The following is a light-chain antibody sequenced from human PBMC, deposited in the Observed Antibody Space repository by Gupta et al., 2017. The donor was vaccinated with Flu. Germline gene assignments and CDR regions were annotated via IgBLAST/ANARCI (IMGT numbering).Light chain of an antibody. J-gene: IGKJ5*01. CDR2: GAS. Sequence: DIQMTQSPSSLSASVGDRVTITCRASQSISSYLNWYQQKPGKAPKLLIFGASRVQSGVPSRFSGSGSGLXFTLTIXRRQPEDVATYYCQHRDRPPITFGXGTRLEIK. CDR3: QHRDRPPIT. V-gene: IGKV1-39*01. CDR1: QSISSY.